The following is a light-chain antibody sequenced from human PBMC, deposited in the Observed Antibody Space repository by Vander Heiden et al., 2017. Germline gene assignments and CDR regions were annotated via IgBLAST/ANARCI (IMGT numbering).Light chain of an antibody. J-gene: IGLJ2*01. CDR3: CSYAGSQVV. CDR1: SSDVGSYNL. V-gene: IGLV2-23*02. Sequence: QSALTQPAPVSGSPGQSITISCTGTSSDVGSYNLVSWYQQHPGKAPKLMIYEVSKRPSGVSNRFSGSKSGNTASLTISGLQAEDEADYYCCSYAGSQVVFGGGTKLTGL. CDR2: EVS.